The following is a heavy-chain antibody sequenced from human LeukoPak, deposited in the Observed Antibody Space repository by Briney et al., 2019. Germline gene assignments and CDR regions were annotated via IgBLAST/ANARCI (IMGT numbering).Heavy chain of an antibody. CDR1: GGTFSSYA. Sequence: ASVKVSCKASGGTFSSYAISWVRQAPGQGLEWMGGIIPIFGTANYAQKFQGRVTITADESTSTAYMELSSLRSEDTAVYYCALRNSGSHGLVRYYYGMDVWGQGTTVIVSS. V-gene: IGHV1-69*01. CDR3: ALRNSGSHGLVRYYYGMDV. CDR2: IIPIFGTA. D-gene: IGHD1-26*01. J-gene: IGHJ6*02.